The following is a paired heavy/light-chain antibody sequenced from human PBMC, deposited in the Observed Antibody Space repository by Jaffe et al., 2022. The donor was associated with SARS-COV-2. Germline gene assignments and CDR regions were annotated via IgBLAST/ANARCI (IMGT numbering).Heavy chain of an antibody. CDR3: ARESVVTHYYYYGMDV. J-gene: IGHJ6*02. CDR1: GYTFTDYY. CDR2: INPNSGGT. Sequence: QVQLVQSGAEVKKPGASVKVSCKASGYTFTDYYMHWVRQAPGQGLEWMGWINPNSGGTNYAQQFQGRVTMTRDTSISTAYMELSRLRSDDTAVYYCARESVVTHYYYYGMDVWGQGTTVTVSS. D-gene: IGHD2-15*01. V-gene: IGHV1-2*02.
Light chain of an antibody. Sequence: QSVVTQPPSVSGTPGQRVTISCSGTSSNIGSNAVNWYQQLPGAAPKLLIYGNNQRPSGVPDRFSGSKSGTSASLAISGLQSEDEADYYCAPWDDSLNGWVFGGGTKLTVL. CDR1: SSNIGSNA. V-gene: IGLV1-44*01. CDR2: GNN. J-gene: IGLJ3*02. CDR3: APWDDSLNGWV.